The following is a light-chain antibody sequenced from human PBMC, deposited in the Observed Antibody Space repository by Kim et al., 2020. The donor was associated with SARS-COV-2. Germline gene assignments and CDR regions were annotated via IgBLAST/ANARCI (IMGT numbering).Light chain of an antibody. CDR2: NKS. CDR3: GTSDDGRSGWV. J-gene: IGLJ3*02. Sequence: GQRVTISCSGSSSDIGSNTVSWYQQLPGTTPQLLIFNKSQRPSRVADRCSGSKSCASASLAISALQYEDEEDYYCGTSDDGRSGWVFGGGTQLTVL. CDR1: SSDIGSNT. V-gene: IGLV1-44*01.